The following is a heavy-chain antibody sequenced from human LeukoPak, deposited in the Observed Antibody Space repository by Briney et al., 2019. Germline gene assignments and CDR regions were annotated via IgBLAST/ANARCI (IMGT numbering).Heavy chain of an antibody. CDR3: ARGGNWFDP. J-gene: IGHJ5*02. CDR2: ITGSSSSI. CDR1: GITFSSYN. Sequence: GGSLRLSCAASGITFSSYNMKWVRQAPGKGLEWVSSITGSSSSIYYADSLQGRFTISRDNAKNSLYLQMNSLRAEDTAVYYCARGGNWFDPWGQGTLVTVSS. D-gene: IGHD3-16*01. V-gene: IGHV3-21*01.